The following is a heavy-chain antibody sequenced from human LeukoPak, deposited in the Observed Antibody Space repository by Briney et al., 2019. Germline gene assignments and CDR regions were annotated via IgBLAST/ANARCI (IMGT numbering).Heavy chain of an antibody. CDR1: GFTFSSSW. D-gene: IGHD5-24*01. CDR2: INNDGSGR. J-gene: IGHJ4*02. V-gene: IGHV3-74*01. Sequence: GGSLRLSCAASGFTFSSSWMHWGRQTPGKGLVWVSRINNDGSGRTYADSVKGRFTISRDNAKNTLYLQMNSLRAEDTAVYHCTREGYTSFDYWGQGTLVTVSS. CDR3: TREGYTSFDY.